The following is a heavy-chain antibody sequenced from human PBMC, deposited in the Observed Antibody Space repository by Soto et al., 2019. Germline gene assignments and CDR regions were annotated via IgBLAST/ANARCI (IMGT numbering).Heavy chain of an antibody. Sequence: PSQTLSLTCAISGDSVSSNSAAWNWIRQSPSRRLEWLGRAYYRSQWYYDSAVSVRSRITVIPDTSKNQFSLQLNSVTPEDTAVYYCARAVITGTTWECYYCYMDVWGKGTTVTVSS. V-gene: IGHV6-1*01. CDR2: AYYRSQWYY. CDR1: GDSVSSNSAA. J-gene: IGHJ6*03. D-gene: IGHD1-7*01. CDR3: ARAVITGTTWECYYCYMDV.